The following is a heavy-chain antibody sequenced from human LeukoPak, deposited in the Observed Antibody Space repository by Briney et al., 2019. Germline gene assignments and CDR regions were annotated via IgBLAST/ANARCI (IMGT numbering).Heavy chain of an antibody. V-gene: IGHV1-69*05. J-gene: IGHJ6*03. CDR1: GGTISSYA. CDR2: IIPIFGTA. D-gene: IGHD1-26*01. Sequence: SVKVSCKASGGTISSYAISWVRQAPGQGLGWMGGIIPIFGTANYAQKFQGRVTITTDESTSTAYMELSSLRSEDTAVYYCARSGWELHYYYMDVWGKGTTVTVSS. CDR3: ARSGWELHYYYMDV.